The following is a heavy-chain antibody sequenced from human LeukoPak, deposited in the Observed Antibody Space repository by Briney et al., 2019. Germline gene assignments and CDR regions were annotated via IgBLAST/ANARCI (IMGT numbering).Heavy chain of an antibody. D-gene: IGHD2-8*02. Sequence: SETLSLTCTVSGGSMSGYYWSWIRQPPGKGPELIGYIHSTGNTGYNPSLKSRVTISVDTSKNQFSLGLRSVTTADTAVYYCARGGWSIDFRGRGTLVTVSS. CDR2: IHSTGNT. CDR3: ARGGWSIDF. V-gene: IGHV4-59*01. CDR1: GGSMSGYY. J-gene: IGHJ2*01.